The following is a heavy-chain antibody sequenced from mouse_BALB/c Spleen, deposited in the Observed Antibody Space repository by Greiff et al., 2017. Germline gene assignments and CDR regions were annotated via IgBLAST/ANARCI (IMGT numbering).Heavy chain of an antibody. D-gene: IGHD2-2*01. Sequence: EVHLVESGPELVKPGASVKISCKTSGYTFTEYTMHWVKQSHGKSLEWIGGINPNNGGTSYNQKFKGKATLTVDKSSSTAYMELRSLTSEDSAVYYCARGWLRRNLFAYWGQGTLVTVSA. V-gene: IGHV1-18*01. CDR2: INPNNGGT. CDR1: GYTFTEYT. J-gene: IGHJ3*01. CDR3: ARGWLRRNLFAY.